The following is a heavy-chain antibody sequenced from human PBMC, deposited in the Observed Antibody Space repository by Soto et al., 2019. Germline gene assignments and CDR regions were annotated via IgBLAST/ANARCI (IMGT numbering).Heavy chain of an antibody. D-gene: IGHD3-10*01. CDR3: AREYGSGSYEYYYYGMDV. J-gene: IGHJ6*02. CDR2: IYHSGST. V-gene: IGHV4-4*02. Sequence: SETLSLTCAVSGGSISSSNWCSWVRQPPGKGLEWIGEIYHSGSTNYNPSLKSRVTISVDKSKNQFSLKLSSVTAADTAVYYCAREYGSGSYEYYYYGMDVWGQGTTVTVSS. CDR1: GGSISSSNW.